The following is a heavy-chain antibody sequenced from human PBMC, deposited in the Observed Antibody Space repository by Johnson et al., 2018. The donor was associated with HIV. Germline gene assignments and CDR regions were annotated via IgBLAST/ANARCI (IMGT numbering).Heavy chain of an antibody. Sequence: QVQLVESGGGVVQPGRSLRLSCAASGFTFSSYAMHWVRQAPGKGLVWVAVISYDGSNKYYADSVKGRFTISRDNSKNTLYLQMNSLRAEDTALYYCAKGDILTGYSDAFDIWGQGTMVTVSS. CDR1: GFTFSSYA. CDR2: ISYDGSNK. V-gene: IGHV3-30*04. D-gene: IGHD3-9*01. CDR3: AKGDILTGYSDAFDI. J-gene: IGHJ3*02.